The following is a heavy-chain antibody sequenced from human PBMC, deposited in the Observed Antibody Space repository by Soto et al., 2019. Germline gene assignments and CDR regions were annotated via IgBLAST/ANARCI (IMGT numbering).Heavy chain of an antibody. Sequence: QVQLQQWGAGLLKPSETLSLTCAVYGGFVSSGSYYWSWIRQPPGKGLEWIGEMSHSGGTHFKPSLTGRVTTSVDTSKNQFSLKMTAVTAADPALYYCARVERGTATTVVDAFDIWGPGTMVTVSS. V-gene: IGHV4-34*01. J-gene: IGHJ3*02. CDR1: GGFVSSGSYY. D-gene: IGHD1-1*01. CDR2: MSHSGGT. CDR3: ARVERGTATTVVDAFDI.